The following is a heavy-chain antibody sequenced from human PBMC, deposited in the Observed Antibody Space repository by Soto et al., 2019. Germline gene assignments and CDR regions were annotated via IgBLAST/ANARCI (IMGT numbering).Heavy chain of an antibody. J-gene: IGHJ4*02. D-gene: IGHD2-2*01. Sequence: PGGSLRLSCAASGFTFSSYSMNWVRQAPGKGLEWVSSISSSSSYIYYADSVKGRFTISRDNAKNSLYLQMNSLRAEDTAVYYCAKDGYSITRNKPRDYWGQGTLVTVSS. CDR3: AKDGYSITRNKPRDY. CDR2: ISSSSSYI. CDR1: GFTFSSYS. V-gene: IGHV3-21*01.